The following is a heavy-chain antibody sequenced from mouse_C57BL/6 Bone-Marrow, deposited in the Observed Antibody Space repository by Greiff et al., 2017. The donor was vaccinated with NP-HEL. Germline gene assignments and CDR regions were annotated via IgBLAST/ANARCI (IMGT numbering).Heavy chain of an antibody. V-gene: IGHV1-7*01. J-gene: IGHJ2*01. CDR1: GYTFTSYW. D-gene: IGHD2-4*01. CDR2: INPSSGYT. Sequence: VQLQQSGAELAKPGASVKLSCKASGYTFTSYWMHWVKQRPGQGLEWIGYINPSSGYTKYNQKFKDKATLTVDKSSSTAYMELNSLTSEDSAVYYCYDYYWGQGTTLTVSS. CDR3: YDYY.